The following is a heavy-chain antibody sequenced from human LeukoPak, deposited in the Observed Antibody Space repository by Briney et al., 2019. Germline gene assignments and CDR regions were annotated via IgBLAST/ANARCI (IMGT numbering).Heavy chain of an antibody. CDR2: ISYDGSNK. V-gene: IGHV3-30*03. Sequence: PGTSLRLSCAASGFTFNTYAMHWVRQAPGKGLECVSVISYDGSNKYYADSVKGRFTISRDNSKNTLYLQMNSLRAEDTAVYYCARCSGGSTYHSDDYWGQGTLVTVSS. CDR1: GFTFNTYA. D-gene: IGHD2-15*01. J-gene: IGHJ4*02. CDR3: ARCSGGSTYHSDDY.